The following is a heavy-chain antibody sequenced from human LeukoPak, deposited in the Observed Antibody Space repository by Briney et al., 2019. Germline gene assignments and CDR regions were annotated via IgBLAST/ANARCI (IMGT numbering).Heavy chain of an antibody. CDR1: GGSISSYY. J-gene: IGHJ4*02. V-gene: IGHV4-59*08. CDR2: IYYSGST. CDR3: ARLSLYDSSGSRSDY. D-gene: IGHD3-22*01. Sequence: SETLSLTCTVSGGSISSYYWSWIRQPPGKGLEWIGYIYYSGSTNYNPSPKSRVTISVDTSRNQFSLKLSSVTAADTAVYYCARLSLYDSSGSRSDYWGQGTLVTVSS.